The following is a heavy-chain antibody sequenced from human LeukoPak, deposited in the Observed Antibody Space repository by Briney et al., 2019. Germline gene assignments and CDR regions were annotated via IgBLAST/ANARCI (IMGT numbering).Heavy chain of an antibody. D-gene: IGHD3-10*01. CDR3: ASIMVRGVIPPFDY. V-gene: IGHV3-66*01. Sequence: GGSLRLSCAASGFTVSSNYMSWVRQAPGKGLEWVSVIYSGGSTCYADSVKGRFTISRDNSKNTLYLQMNSLRAEDTAVYYCASIMVRGVIPPFDYWGQGTLVTVSS. CDR1: GFTVSSNY. J-gene: IGHJ4*02. CDR2: IYSGGST.